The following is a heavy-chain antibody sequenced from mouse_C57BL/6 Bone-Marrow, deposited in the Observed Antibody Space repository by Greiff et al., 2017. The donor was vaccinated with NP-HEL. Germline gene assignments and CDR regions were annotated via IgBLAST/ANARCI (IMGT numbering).Heavy chain of an antibody. J-gene: IGHJ3*01. CDR1: GFNIKDDY. V-gene: IGHV14-4*01. CDR3: TTSLPCFAY. CDR2: IDPENGDT. Sequence: VQLQQSGAELVRPGASVKLSCTASGFNIKDDYMHWVKQRPEQGLEWIGWIDPENGDTEYASKFQGKATITADTSSNTAYLQLSSLTSEDTAVYYCTTSLPCFAYWGQGTLVTVSA. D-gene: IGHD5-5*01.